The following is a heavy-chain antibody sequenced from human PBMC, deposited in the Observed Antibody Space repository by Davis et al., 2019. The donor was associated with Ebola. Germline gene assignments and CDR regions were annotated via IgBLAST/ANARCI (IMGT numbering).Heavy chain of an antibody. J-gene: IGHJ4*02. CDR2: ISGSGGST. CDR1: GFTFSSHA. CDR3: AKGGYSGYDYFDY. Sequence: GESPKTPCAAPGFTFSSHALSWVRQAPGKGLEWVPAISGSGGSTYYADSVKGRFTISRDNSKNTLYLQMNSLRAEDTAVYYCAKGGYSGYDYFDYWGQGTLVTVSS. V-gene: IGHV3-23*01. D-gene: IGHD5-12*01.